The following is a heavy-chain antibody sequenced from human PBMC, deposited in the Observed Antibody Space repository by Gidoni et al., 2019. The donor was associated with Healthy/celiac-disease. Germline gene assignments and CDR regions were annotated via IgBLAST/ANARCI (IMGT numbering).Heavy chain of an antibody. CDR3: AKDSGNATTYYYGMDV. CDR1: GVTGEEYA. D-gene: IGHD1-26*01. Sequence: EGQLVESGGGWVQPGRCRRLYCAASGVTGEEYAMHWVRQAPGKGLEWVSGISWNSGSIGYADSVQGRFTISRDNAKTSLYLQMTSLRAEDTALYSCAKDSGNATTYYYGMDVWGQGTTVTVSS. V-gene: IGHV3-9*01. CDR2: ISWNSGSI. J-gene: IGHJ6*02.